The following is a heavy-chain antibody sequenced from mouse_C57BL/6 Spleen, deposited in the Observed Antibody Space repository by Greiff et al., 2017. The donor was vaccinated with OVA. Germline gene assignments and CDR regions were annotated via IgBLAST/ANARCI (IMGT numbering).Heavy chain of an antibody. CDR1: GYTFTGYY. CDR3: ARVGTWDVFAY. D-gene: IGHD4-1*01. J-gene: IGHJ3*01. V-gene: IGHV1-76*01. CDR2: IYPGSGNT. Sequence: QVQLQQSGAELVRPGASVKLSCKASGYTFTGYYINWVKQRPGQGLEWIARIYPGSGNTYYNEKFKGNATLTAEKSSSTAYLQLSSLTSEDSAVYFCARVGTWDVFAYWGQGTLVTVSA.